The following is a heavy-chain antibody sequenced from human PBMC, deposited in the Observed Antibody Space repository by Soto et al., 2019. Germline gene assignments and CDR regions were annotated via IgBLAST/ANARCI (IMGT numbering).Heavy chain of an antibody. J-gene: IGHJ6*02. CDR2: ISYDGSNK. D-gene: IGHD6-6*01. CDR1: GFTFSSYG. Sequence: GGSLRLSCAASGFTFSSYGMHWVRQAPGKGLEWVAVISYDGSNKYYADPVKGRFTISRDNSKNTLYLQMNSLRAEDTAVYYCAKDLAARPPGPSYYYYGMDVWGQGTTVTVSS. V-gene: IGHV3-30*18. CDR3: AKDLAARPPGPSYYYYGMDV.